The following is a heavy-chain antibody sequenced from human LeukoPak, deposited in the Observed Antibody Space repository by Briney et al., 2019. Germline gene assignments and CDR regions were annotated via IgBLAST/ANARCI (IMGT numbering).Heavy chain of an antibody. J-gene: IGHJ4*02. CDR1: GFTFSSYE. CDR2: ISSSGSTI. Sequence: TGGSLRLSCAASGFTFSSYEMNWVSQAPGKGLEWVSYISSSGSTIYYADSVKGRFTISRDNSKNTLYLQMNSLRAEDTAVYYCARGARKGDDYGGFFDYWGQGTLVTVSS. D-gene: IGHD4-23*01. CDR3: ARGARKGDDYGGFFDY. V-gene: IGHV3-48*03.